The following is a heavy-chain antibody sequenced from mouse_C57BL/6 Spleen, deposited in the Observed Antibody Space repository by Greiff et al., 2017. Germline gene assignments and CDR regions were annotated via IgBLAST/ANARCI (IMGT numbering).Heavy chain of an antibody. Sequence: VQLQQPGAELVKPGASVKLSCKASGYTFTSYWMHWVKQRPGQGLEWIGMIHPNSGSTNYNEKFKSKATLTVDKSSSTAYMQLSSLTSEDSAVYYCARRDDGYYPHAMDYWGQGTSVTVSS. CDR1: GYTFTSYW. V-gene: IGHV1-64*01. CDR2: IHPNSGST. CDR3: ARRDDGYYPHAMDY. J-gene: IGHJ4*01. D-gene: IGHD2-3*01.